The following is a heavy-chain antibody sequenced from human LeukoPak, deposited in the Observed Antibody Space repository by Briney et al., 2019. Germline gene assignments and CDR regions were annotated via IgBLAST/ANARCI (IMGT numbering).Heavy chain of an antibody. CDR3: ARDAYYYDSSGYSFDY. CDR2: IYYSGST. Sequence: SETLSLTCTVSGGSISSYHWSWIRQPPGKGLEWIGYIYYSGSTNYNPSLKSRVTISVDTSKNQFSLKLSSVTAADTAVYYCARDAYYYDSSGYSFDYWGQGTLVTVSS. J-gene: IGHJ4*02. D-gene: IGHD3-22*01. V-gene: IGHV4-59*01. CDR1: GGSISSYH.